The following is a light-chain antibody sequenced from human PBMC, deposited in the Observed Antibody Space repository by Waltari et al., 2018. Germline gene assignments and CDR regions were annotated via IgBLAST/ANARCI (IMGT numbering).Light chain of an antibody. V-gene: IGLV1-51*01. CDR3: ATWDNNLKDVV. CDR2: DNN. J-gene: IGLJ2*01. Sequence: QSVLTQPPSVSAAPGQKVTIPCSGSSSNIGNYYVSWYYPLPVAAPKLHSYDNNARPAGIPDRFSASKSVTSATLGITGLQIGDEADYYCATWDNNLKDVVFGGGTKLTVL. CDR1: SSNIGNYY.